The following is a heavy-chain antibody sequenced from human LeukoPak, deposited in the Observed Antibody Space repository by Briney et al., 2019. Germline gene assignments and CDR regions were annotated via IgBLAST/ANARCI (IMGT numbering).Heavy chain of an antibody. CDR1: AFTFSSYA. D-gene: IGHD3-22*01. CDR2: ISGSGGST. CDR3: AKDLPRGSSGF. V-gene: IGHV3-23*01. Sequence: GGSLRLSCAASAFTFSSYAMSWVRQAPGKGLEWVSAISGSGGSTYYADSVKGRFTISRDNSKNTLYLQMNSLRAEDTAVHYCAKDLPRGSSGFWGQGTLVTVSS. J-gene: IGHJ4*02.